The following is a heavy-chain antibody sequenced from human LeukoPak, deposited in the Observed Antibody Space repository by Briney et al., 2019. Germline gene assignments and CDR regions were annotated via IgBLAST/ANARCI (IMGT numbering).Heavy chain of an antibody. CDR3: AKILPDTVTADY. D-gene: IGHD4-11*01. CDR2: ISYEGSNK. CDR1: GFTFSSYG. V-gene: IGHV3-30*18. J-gene: IGHJ4*02. Sequence: GGSLRLSCAASGFTFSSYGMYWVRQAPGKGLEWVAVISYEGSNKYYADSVKGRFTISRDNSKNTLYLQMNSLRAEDTAVYYCAKILPDTVTADYWGQGTLVTVSS.